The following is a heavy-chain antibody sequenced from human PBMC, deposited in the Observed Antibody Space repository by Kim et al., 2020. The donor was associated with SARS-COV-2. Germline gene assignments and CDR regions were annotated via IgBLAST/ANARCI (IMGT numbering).Heavy chain of an antibody. V-gene: IGHV5-10-1*01. CDR3: AGLWFGEVTHSGNWFDP. CDR2: IHPSDSYT. J-gene: IGHJ5*02. Sequence: GESLKISCKGSGYSFTSYWISWVRQMPGKGLEWMGRIHPSDSYTNYSPSFQGHVTMSADKSISTAYLQWSSLKASDTAMYYCAGLWFGEVTHSGNWFDPWGQGTLVSVS. CDR1: GYSFTSYW. D-gene: IGHD3-10*01.